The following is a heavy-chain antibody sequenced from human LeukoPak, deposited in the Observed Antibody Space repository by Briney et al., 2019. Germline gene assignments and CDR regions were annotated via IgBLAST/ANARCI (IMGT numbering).Heavy chain of an antibody. Sequence: GGSLRLSCAASGFTFSSYAMRWVRQAPGKGLEWVSTISGSGGGTYYVDSVKGRFTISRDNSKNTLYLQMNSLRAEDTAVFYCAKDSGNSGWYFDYWGQGTLVTVSS. V-gene: IGHV3-23*01. D-gene: IGHD6-19*01. J-gene: IGHJ4*02. CDR1: GFTFSSYA. CDR3: AKDSGNSGWYFDY. CDR2: ISGSGGGT.